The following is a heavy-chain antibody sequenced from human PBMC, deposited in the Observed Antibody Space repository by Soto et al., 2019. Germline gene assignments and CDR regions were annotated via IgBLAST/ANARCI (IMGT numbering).Heavy chain of an antibody. V-gene: IGHV1-69*13. D-gene: IGHD3-22*01. CDR1: GGTFSSDG. CDR2: ITPIFRAT. Sequence: SVKVSCKASGGTFSSDGISWVRQAPGQGLEWMGGITPIFRATKYAQKFQGRVTITADESTSTAYMELSSLRSEDTAVYYCARGRDTYYYDSSGYSGWYFDLWGRGTLGTSPQ. J-gene: IGHJ2*01. CDR3: ARGRDTYYYDSSGYSGWYFDL.